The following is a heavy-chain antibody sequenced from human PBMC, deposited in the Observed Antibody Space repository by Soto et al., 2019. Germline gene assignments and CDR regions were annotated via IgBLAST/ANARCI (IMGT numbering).Heavy chain of an antibody. CDR2: INIDGSST. CDR3: TTRGRTTTTRGGFDI. D-gene: IGHD1-1*01. V-gene: IGHV3-74*01. Sequence: HPGGSLRLTCAASEFSFSNSWMHWVRQAPGKGLVWVSRINIDGSSTDYADSVKGRFTISRDNAKNTLYLQMNSLRVEDTALYYYTTRGRTTTTRGGFDIWGQGTMVTVSS. CDR1: EFSFSNSW. J-gene: IGHJ3*02.